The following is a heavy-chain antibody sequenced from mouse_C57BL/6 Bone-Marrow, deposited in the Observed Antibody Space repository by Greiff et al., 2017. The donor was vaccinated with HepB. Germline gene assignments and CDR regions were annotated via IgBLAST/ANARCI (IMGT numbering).Heavy chain of an antibody. J-gene: IGHJ2*01. V-gene: IGHV1-64*01. CDR1: GYTFTSYW. Sequence: QVQLQQPGAELVKPGASVKLSCKASGYTFTSYWMHWVKQRPGQGLEWIGMIHPNSGSTNYNEKFKSKATLTVDKSSSTAYMQLSSLTSEDSAVYYCAPDGYYVGNFDDWGQGTTLTVSS. CDR3: APDGYYVGNFDD. D-gene: IGHD2-3*01. CDR2: IHPNSGST.